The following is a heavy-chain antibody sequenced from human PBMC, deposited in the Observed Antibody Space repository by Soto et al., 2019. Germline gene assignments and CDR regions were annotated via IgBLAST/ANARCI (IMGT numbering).Heavy chain of an antibody. Sequence: GASVKVSCKASGYTFTSYGISWVRQAPGQGLEWMGWISAYNGNTNYAQKLQGRVTMTTDKSTSTAYMELRSLRSDDTAVYYCARVGNPFYYYYMDVWGKGTTVTVSS. CDR1: GYTFTSYG. V-gene: IGHV1-18*01. CDR3: ARVGNPFYYYYMDV. CDR2: ISAYNGNT. D-gene: IGHD4-4*01. J-gene: IGHJ6*03.